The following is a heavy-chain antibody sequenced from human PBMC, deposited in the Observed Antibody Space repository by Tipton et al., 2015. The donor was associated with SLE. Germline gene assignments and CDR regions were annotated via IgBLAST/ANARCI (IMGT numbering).Heavy chain of an antibody. CDR2: MYHSGST. D-gene: IGHD4/OR15-4a*01. CDR3: TRGHGARYYFDF. J-gene: IGHJ4*02. Sequence: LRLSCAASGFSVSDNYMSWVRQAPGKGLEWIGQMYHSGSTNYNPSLKSRVTISVDTSKNQFSLKLSSVTAADTAVYYCTRGHGARYYFDFWGQGTLVTVSS. V-gene: IGHV4-59*02. CDR1: GFSVSDNY.